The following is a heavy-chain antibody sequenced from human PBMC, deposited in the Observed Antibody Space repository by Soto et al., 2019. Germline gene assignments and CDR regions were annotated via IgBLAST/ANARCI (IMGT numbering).Heavy chain of an antibody. V-gene: IGHV1-3*01. CDR1: GYTFTSYD. Sequence: ASVKVSCKASGYTFTSYDINWVRQAPGQRLEWMGWINAGNGNTKYSQKFQGRVTITRDTSASTAYMELSSLRSEDTAVYYCASSTSNSQIVLVPAANYYYYGMDVWGQGTTVTVSS. CDR3: ASSTSNSQIVLVPAANYYYYGMDV. J-gene: IGHJ6*02. D-gene: IGHD2-2*01. CDR2: INAGNGNT.